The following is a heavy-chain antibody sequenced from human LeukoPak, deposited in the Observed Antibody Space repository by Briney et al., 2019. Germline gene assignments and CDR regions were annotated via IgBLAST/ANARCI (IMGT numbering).Heavy chain of an antibody. V-gene: IGHV3-74*01. CDR2: IKSDGSST. Sequence: AGGSLRLSCAASGFTFSSYWMHWVRQGPGKGLVWVSRIKSDGSSTSYADSVKGRFTISRDNSKETLSLQMNNLRVDDTAVYYCARVQFQWFDPWGQGTLVTVAS. D-gene: IGHD2-21*01. CDR1: GFTFSSYW. CDR3: ARVQFQWFDP. J-gene: IGHJ5*02.